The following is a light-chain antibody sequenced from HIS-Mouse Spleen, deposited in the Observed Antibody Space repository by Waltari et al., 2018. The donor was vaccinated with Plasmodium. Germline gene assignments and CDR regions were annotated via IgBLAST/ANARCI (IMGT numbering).Light chain of an antibody. CDR2: GAS. CDR1: QSVSSN. J-gene: IGKJ1*01. CDR3: QQYNNWPRGT. Sequence: IVMTQSPATLSVSPGERATLSCRASQSVSSNLAWYQQKPGQAPRRLIYGASTRATGIPARFSGSGSGTEFTLTISSMQSEDFAVYYCQQYNNWPRGTFGQGTKVEIK. V-gene: IGKV3-15*01.